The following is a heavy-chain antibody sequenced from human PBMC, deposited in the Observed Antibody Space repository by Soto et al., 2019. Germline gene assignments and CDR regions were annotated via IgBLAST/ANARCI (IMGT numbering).Heavy chain of an antibody. V-gene: IGHV3-7*04. Sequence: PGGSLRLSCVASGFTFSSHWMNWVRQVPGKGLEWVANIKEDGTEINYVDSVKGRFAISRDNAKNSLYLQMNSLRVDDTAVYHCVRSSGWTGDYWGQGILVTSPQ. CDR2: IKEDGTEI. J-gene: IGHJ4*02. D-gene: IGHD3-10*01. CDR3: VRSSGWTGDY. CDR1: GFTFSSHW.